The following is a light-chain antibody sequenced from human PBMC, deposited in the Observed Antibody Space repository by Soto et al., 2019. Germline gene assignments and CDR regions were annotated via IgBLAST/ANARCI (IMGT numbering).Light chain of an antibody. J-gene: IGKJ2*01. CDR3: QQFNNWPYT. Sequence: EIVMTQSPATLSVSPGETATLSCRASQSVSSNLAWSQQKPGQAPRLLFYGASTRATGIPARFSGSGSVTVFTLSISSLQSQDFAVYYCQQFNNWPYTFGQGNKLQIK. V-gene: IGKV3-15*01. CDR2: GAS. CDR1: QSVSSN.